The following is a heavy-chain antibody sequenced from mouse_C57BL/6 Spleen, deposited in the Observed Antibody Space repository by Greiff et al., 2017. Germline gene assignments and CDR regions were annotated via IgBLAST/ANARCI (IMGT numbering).Heavy chain of an antibody. Sequence: DVQLVESGGGLVKPGGSLKLSCAASGFTFSDYGMHWVRQAPEKGLEWVAYISSGSSTIYYADTVKGRFTISRDNAKNTLFLQMTSLRSEDTAMYYCERHYGGSDRYFDVWGTGTTVTVSS. CDR3: ERHYGGSDRYFDV. J-gene: IGHJ1*03. CDR2: ISSGSSTI. V-gene: IGHV5-17*01. D-gene: IGHD1-1*01. CDR1: GFTFSDYG.